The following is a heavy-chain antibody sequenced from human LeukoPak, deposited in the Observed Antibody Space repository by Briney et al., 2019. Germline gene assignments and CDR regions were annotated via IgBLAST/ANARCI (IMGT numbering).Heavy chain of an antibody. CDR1: GYSFTSYW. V-gene: IGHV5-51*01. CDR2: IYPGYSDT. J-gene: IGHJ3*02. Sequence: GESLKISCKGSGYSFTSYWIGWVRQMPGKGLEWMGIIYPGYSDTRYSPSFQGQVTISADKSISTAYLQWSSLKASDTAMYYCARRGYCSSTSCYTRGEAFDIWGQGTMVTVSS. D-gene: IGHD2-2*02. CDR3: ARRGYCSSTSCYTRGEAFDI.